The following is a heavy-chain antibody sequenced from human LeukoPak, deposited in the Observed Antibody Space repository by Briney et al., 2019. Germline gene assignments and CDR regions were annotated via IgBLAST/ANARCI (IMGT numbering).Heavy chain of an antibody. CDR1: GGSISSSTYY. CDR3: ARGSTAANSRGAFDP. Sequence: SETLSLTCTVSGGSISSSTYYWGWIRQPPGKGLEWIATIYYSGSAYYNPSLKSRVTISVDTSKNQFSLKLSSVTAADTAVYYCARGSTAANSRGAFDPWGQGTLVTVSS. D-gene: IGHD2-2*01. V-gene: IGHV4-39*01. CDR2: IYYSGSA. J-gene: IGHJ5*02.